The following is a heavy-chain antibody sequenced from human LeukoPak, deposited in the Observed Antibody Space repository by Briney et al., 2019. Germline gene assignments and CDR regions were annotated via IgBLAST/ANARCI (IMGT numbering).Heavy chain of an antibody. CDR1: ILIYRLLY. J-gene: IGHJ3*02. V-gene: IGHV3-48*02. CDR2: ISTSSGTI. D-gene: IGHD1-26*01. Sequence: GGSVSLLHGFWILIYRLLYMQGVRQAPGKGLEWVSHISTSSGTIYYADSVKGRFTTCRDNAKNSPYLQTNSLRDEDTAMSLCATVLAGAFYIWGEETMVTVSS. CDR3: ATVLAGAFYI.